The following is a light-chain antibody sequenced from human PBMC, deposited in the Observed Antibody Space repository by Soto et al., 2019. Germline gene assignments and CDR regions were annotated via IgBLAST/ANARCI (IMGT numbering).Light chain of an antibody. Sequence: EIVLTQSPGTLSLSPGERATLSCRASPSVSSSYLAWYQQKPGQAPRLLIYGASSRATGIPDRFSGSGSWTAFTITISRLEPEDCAVYYCQQYGSSPQEYTFGQGTKLEIK. J-gene: IGKJ2*01. V-gene: IGKV3-20*01. CDR3: QQYGSSPQEYT. CDR1: PSVSSSY. CDR2: GAS.